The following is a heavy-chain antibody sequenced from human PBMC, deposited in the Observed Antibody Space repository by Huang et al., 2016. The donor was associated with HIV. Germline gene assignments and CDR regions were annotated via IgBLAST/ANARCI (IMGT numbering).Heavy chain of an antibody. CDR3: ARGGILGTSWYRPFDY. D-gene: IGHD6-13*01. Sequence: QVQLGESGGGVVQPEKSLRISCAASGFDFSSYAMNWVGQAPGKGPQWVAVISNDGNNMYYSDSVKGLFIIARDNSKNTRYLQMNSLRGEDTAIYYCARGGILGTSWYRPFDYWGQGTLVTVSS. CDR1: GFDFSSYA. CDR2: ISNDGNNM. V-gene: IGHV3-30-3*01. J-gene: IGHJ4*02.